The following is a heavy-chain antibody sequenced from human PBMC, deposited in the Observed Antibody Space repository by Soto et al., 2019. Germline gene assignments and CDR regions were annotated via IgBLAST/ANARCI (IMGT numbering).Heavy chain of an antibody. Sequence: SETLSLTCSVSGDSITTSYWNWIRQPAGKGLEWIGRIYTGGDTNYNPSLKSRLSLSMDTSKNQFSLKLSSVAAEDTAIYYCARAVSARRFDYWGQGTLVTVSS. CDR1: GDSITTSY. CDR3: ARAVSARRFDY. CDR2: IYTGGDT. J-gene: IGHJ4*02. V-gene: IGHV4-4*07. D-gene: IGHD6-6*01.